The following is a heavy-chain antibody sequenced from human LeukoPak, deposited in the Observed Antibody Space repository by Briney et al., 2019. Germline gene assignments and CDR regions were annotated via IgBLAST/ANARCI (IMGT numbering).Heavy chain of an antibody. V-gene: IGHV5-51*01. CDR2: IHPGDYDT. D-gene: IGHD2-8*01. CDR3: ARQDLVLTGATYWYSDL. CDR1: GYSFTNYW. Sequence: GESLKISCQASGYSFTNYWIGWVRQMPGKGLEWLGIIHPGDYDTRYGPSFQGQVTISADKSINTAFLQWSSLKASDTAMYYCARQDLVLTGATYWYSDLWGRGTLVTVSS. J-gene: IGHJ2*01.